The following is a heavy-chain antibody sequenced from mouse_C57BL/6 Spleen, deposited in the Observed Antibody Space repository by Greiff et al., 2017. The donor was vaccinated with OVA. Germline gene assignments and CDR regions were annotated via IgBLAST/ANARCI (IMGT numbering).Heavy chain of an antibody. V-gene: IGHV1-15*01. CDR1: GYTFPDYE. Sequence: VQLQQSGAELVRPGASVTLSCKASGYTFPDYEMHWVKQTPVHGLEWIGAIDPETGGTAYNQKFKGKAILTADKSSSTAYMELRSLTSEDSAVYYCTRSRYGNLYYYAMDYWGQGTSVTVSS. CDR3: TRSRYGNLYYYAMDY. J-gene: IGHJ4*01. CDR2: IDPETGGT. D-gene: IGHD2-10*02.